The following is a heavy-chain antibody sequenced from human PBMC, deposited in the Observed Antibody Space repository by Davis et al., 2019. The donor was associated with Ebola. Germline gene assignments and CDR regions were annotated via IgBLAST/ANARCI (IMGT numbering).Heavy chain of an antibody. V-gene: IGHV1-3*01. CDR1: GYTFSTYA. D-gene: IGHD3-22*01. Sequence: ASVKVSCKASGYTFSTYAIHWLRQAPGQRLEWMGLINAAKGNTKYSQKFQGRVTMTRDTSAGTAYMEMSSLTSEDTAVYYCARDYYDSSGYWYFDLWGRGTLVTVSS. CDR2: INAAKGNT. CDR3: ARDYYDSSGYWYFDL. J-gene: IGHJ2*01.